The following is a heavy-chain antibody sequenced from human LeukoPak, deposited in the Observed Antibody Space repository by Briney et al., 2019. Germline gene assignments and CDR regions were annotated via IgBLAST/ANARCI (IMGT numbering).Heavy chain of an antibody. V-gene: IGHV3-7*01. CDR2: IEKDGSKK. CDR1: RFTFGSYW. D-gene: IGHD3-22*01. CDR3: ATNSDYRFEY. Sequence: PGGPWGLPCAASRFTFGSYWMSWFRQAPGRGREWVANIEKDGSKKNYVDSVKGRFTISRDNAKNSLFLQMNSLRDEDTAVYYCATNSDYRFEYWGQGTLVTVSS. J-gene: IGHJ4*02.